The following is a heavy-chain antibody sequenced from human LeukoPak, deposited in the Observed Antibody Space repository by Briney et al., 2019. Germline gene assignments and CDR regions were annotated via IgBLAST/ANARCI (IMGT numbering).Heavy chain of an antibody. CDR1: GFTFSSYA. Sequence: PGGSLRLSCAASGFTFSSYAMSWVRQAPGKGLEWVSAISGSGGSTYYADSVKGRFTISRDTSKNTLYLQMNSLRAEDTAAYYCAKPNTAMVYYYYYYYMDVWGKGTTVTVSS. CDR3: AKPNTAMVYYYYYYYMDV. J-gene: IGHJ6*03. CDR2: ISGSGGST. V-gene: IGHV3-23*01. D-gene: IGHD5-18*01.